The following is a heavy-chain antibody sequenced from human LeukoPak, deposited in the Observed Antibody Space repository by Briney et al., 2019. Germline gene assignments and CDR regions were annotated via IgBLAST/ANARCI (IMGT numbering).Heavy chain of an antibody. CDR1: GGSISSNSYY. D-gene: IGHD3-16*02. J-gene: IGHJ3*02. CDR3: ARGRGDYVWGSYRSDAFDI. CDR2: IYYSGST. Sequence: SETLSLTCAVSGGSISSNSYYWGWIRQPPGKGLEWIGSIYYSGSTYYNPSLKSRVTISVDTSKNQFSLKLSSVTAADTAVYYCARGRGDYVWGSYRSDAFDIWGQGTMVTVSS. V-gene: IGHV4-39*07.